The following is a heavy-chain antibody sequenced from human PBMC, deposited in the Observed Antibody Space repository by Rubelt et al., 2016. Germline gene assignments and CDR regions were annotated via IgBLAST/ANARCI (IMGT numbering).Heavy chain of an antibody. CDR3: AKDTHNYGDYGWFDP. Sequence: EWVAGLSCDGNNRYYADSVKGRFTISRDISENTLYLQMNSLRAEDTAVYYCAKDTHNYGDYGWFDPWGQGTLVTVSS. V-gene: IGHV3-30*18. D-gene: IGHD4-17*01. CDR2: LSCDGNNR. J-gene: IGHJ5*02.